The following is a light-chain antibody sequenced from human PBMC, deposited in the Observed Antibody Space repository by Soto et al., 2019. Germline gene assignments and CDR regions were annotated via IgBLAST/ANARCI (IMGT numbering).Light chain of an antibody. Sequence: ESVLTQSPGTLSLSPGERATLSCRASQSVSSSYLAWYQQKPGQAPRLLIYGASSRATGIPDRFSGSGSGTDFTLTISRLEPEDFAVYYCQQYGGSPQTFGQGTKVDIK. V-gene: IGKV3-20*01. CDR3: QQYGGSPQT. CDR2: GAS. J-gene: IGKJ1*01. CDR1: QSVSSSY.